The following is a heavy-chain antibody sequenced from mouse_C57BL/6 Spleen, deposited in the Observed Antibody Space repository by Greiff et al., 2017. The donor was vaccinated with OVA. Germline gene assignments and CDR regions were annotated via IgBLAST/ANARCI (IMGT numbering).Heavy chain of an antibody. V-gene: IGHV1-55*01. CDR2: IYPGSGST. CDR1: GYTFTSYW. J-gene: IGHJ3*01. CDR3: ARGYYGSSYEFAY. D-gene: IGHD1-1*01. Sequence: QVQLQQPGAELVKPGASVKMSCKASGYTFTSYWITWVPQRPGHGLEWIGDIYPGSGSTNYNEKFKSKATLTVDTSSSPAYLQLSSLTSEDSAVYYCARGYYGSSYEFAYWGQGTLVTVSA.